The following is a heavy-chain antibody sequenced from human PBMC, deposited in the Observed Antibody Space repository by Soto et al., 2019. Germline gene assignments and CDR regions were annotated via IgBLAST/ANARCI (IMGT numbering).Heavy chain of an antibody. J-gene: IGHJ4*02. Sequence: ASVKVSCKASGYTFTSYGISWVRQAPGQGLEWMGWISAYNGNTNYAQKLQGRVTMTTDTSTSTAYMELRSLRSEDTAVYYCARDDYGGNSGVFDYWGQGTLVTVSS. CDR2: ISAYNGNT. CDR1: GYTFTSYG. CDR3: ARDDYGGNSGVFDY. V-gene: IGHV1-18*01. D-gene: IGHD4-17*01.